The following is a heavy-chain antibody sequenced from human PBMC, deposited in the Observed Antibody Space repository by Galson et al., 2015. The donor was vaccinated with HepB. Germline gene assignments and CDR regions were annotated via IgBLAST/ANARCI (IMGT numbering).Heavy chain of an antibody. CDR1: GFTFTTYS. D-gene: IGHD3-22*01. Sequence: SLRLSCAASGFTFTTYSMNWVRQAPGKGLEWVSSISSSSDYIYYADSVKGRFTISRDNAKNSLYLQMNSLRDEDTAVYYCAKVGGGYLQYFDYWGQGTLVTVSS. J-gene: IGHJ4*02. V-gene: IGHV3-21*01. CDR3: AKVGGGYLQYFDY. CDR2: ISSSSDYI.